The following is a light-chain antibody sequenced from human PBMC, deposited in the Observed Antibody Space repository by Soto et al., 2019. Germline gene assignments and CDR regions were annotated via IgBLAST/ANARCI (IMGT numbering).Light chain of an antibody. J-gene: IGLJ3*02. CDR1: SSDVGDYDY. CDR3: SSYAGSNGVV. CDR2: EVI. V-gene: IGLV2-8*01. Sequence: QSALTQPPSASGPPGQSVTISCAGTSSDVGDYDYVSWYQLHPGKAPKLLIYEVIKRPSGVPDRFSGSKTGNTASLTVSGLQAEDEADYYCSSYAGSNGVVFGGGTKLTVL.